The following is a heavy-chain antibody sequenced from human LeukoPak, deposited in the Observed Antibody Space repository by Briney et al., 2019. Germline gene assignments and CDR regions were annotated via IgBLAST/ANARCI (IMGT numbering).Heavy chain of an antibody. J-gene: IGHJ4*02. CDR2: VIRDGSFT. D-gene: IGHD2-21*02. CDR3: VRDGGDFNFDY. V-gene: IGHV3-74*01. Sequence: PGGSLRLSCAASGFTFRNYWMHWVRQAPGKGLVWVSRVIRDGSFTNYADSVKGRFTISRDNAKSTLYLQMSSLRAEDTAVYYCVRDGGDFNFDYWGQGRLVTVSS. CDR1: GFTFRNYW.